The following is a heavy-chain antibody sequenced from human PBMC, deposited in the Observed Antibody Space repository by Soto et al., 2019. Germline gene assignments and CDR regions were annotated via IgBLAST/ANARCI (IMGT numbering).Heavy chain of an antibody. CDR1: GYTFTSYY. Sequence: QVQLVQSGAEVKKPGASVKVSCKASGYTFTSYYMHWVRQAPGQGLEWMGIINPSGGSTSYAQKFQGRVTMTRDKPTSTVYMELSSLRSEDTAVYYCASSQYEGSYFDYWGQGTLVTVSS. CDR3: ASSQYEGSYFDY. CDR2: INPSGGST. D-gene: IGHD3-10*01. J-gene: IGHJ4*02. V-gene: IGHV1-46*01.